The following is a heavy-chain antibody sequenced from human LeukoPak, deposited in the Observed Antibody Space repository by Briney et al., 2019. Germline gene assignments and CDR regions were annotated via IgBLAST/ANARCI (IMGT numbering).Heavy chain of an antibody. CDR1: GYTFTSYD. Sequence: ASVKVSCKASGYTFTSYDINWVRQATGQGLEWMGWMNPNSGNTGYAQKFQGRVTITRNTSISTAYMELSSLRSEDTAVYYCARGKVGAPNPKTLRSRWFDPWGQGTLVTVSS. J-gene: IGHJ5*02. CDR2: MNPNSGNT. V-gene: IGHV1-8*03. CDR3: ARGKVGAPNPKTLRSRWFDP. D-gene: IGHD1-26*01.